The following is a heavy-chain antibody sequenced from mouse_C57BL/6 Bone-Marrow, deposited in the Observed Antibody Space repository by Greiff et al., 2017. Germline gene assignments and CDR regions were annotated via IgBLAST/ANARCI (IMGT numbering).Heavy chain of an antibody. CDR3: AREGDYYGSSYVGYYLDY. CDR1: GYTFTSYW. V-gene: IGHV1-50*01. CDR2: IDPSDSYT. Sequence: QVQLQQPGAELVKPGASVKLSCKASGYTFTSYWMQWVKQRPGQGLEWIGEIDPSDSYTNYNQKFKGKATLTVDTSSSTAYMQLSSLTSEDSAVYYGAREGDYYGSSYVGYYLDYWGQGTTLTVSS. J-gene: IGHJ2*01. D-gene: IGHD1-1*01.